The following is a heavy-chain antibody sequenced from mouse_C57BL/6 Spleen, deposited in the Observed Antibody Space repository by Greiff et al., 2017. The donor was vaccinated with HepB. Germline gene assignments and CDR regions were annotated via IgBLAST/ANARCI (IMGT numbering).Heavy chain of an antibody. D-gene: IGHD1-1*01. J-gene: IGHJ2*01. CDR1: GYTFTSYW. V-gene: IGHV1-52*01. Sequence: QVQLKQPGAELVRPGSSVKLSCKASGYTFTSYWMHWVKQRPIQGLEWIGNIDPSDSETHYNQKFKDKATLTVDKSSSTAYMQLSSLTSEDSAVYYCARKGYGTPFDYWGQGTTLTVSS. CDR3: ARKGYGTPFDY. CDR2: IDPSDSET.